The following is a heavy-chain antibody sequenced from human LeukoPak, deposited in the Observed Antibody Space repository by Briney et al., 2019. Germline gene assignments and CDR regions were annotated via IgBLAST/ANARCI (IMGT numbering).Heavy chain of an antibody. CDR3: TTDGVVGATDFDY. CDR2: IKSKTDGGTT. D-gene: IGHD1-26*01. V-gene: IGHV3-15*07. Sequence: GGSLRLSCSASGLTVTNAWMNWVRQAPGKGLEWVGRIKSKTDGGTTDYAAPVKGRFTISRDDSKNTLYLQMNSLKTEDTAVYYCTTDGVVGATDFDYWGQGTLVTVSS. CDR1: GLTVTNAW. J-gene: IGHJ4*02.